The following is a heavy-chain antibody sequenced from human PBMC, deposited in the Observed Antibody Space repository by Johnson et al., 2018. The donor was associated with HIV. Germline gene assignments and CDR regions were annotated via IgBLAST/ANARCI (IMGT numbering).Heavy chain of an antibody. J-gene: IGHJ3*02. V-gene: IGHV3-66*02. CDR1: GFSVSSNY. Sequence: VQLVESGGGVVQPGGSLRLSCAASGFSVSSNYMRWVRQAPGKGLEWVSAISGSGGSTYYADSVKGRFTISRDNSKNTLNLQMSSLRAEDTAVYYCARVRGLIAFDIWGQGTMVTVSS. CDR3: ARVRGLIAFDI. CDR2: ISGSGGST. D-gene: IGHD3-22*01.